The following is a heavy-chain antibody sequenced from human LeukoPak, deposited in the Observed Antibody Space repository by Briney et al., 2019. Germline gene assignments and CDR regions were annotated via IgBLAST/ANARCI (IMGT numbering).Heavy chain of an antibody. V-gene: IGHV3-30-3*01. J-gene: IGHJ4*02. Sequence: GGSLRLSCAASGFTFSSYAMHWVRQAPGKGLEWVAVISYDGSNKYYADSVKGRFTISRDNSKNTLYLQMNSLRAEDTAVYYCTFRQSGTTFDYWGQGTLVTVSS. D-gene: IGHD1-7*01. CDR1: GFTFSSYA. CDR2: ISYDGSNK. CDR3: TFRQSGTTFDY.